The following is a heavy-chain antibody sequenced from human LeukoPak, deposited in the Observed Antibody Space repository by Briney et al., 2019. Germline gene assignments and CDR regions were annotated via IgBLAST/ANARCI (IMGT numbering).Heavy chain of an antibody. D-gene: IGHD1-26*01. J-gene: IGHJ4*02. CDR3: ARDVGGSLDY. V-gene: IGHV3-7*01. CDR1: GFTFSTYW. Sequence: GGSLRLSCAASGFTFSTYWMAWVRQAPGKGLEWVANIKGDESAKHQADSVKGRFTIFRDNAQNSVYLQMTSLRGGDTAVYYCARDVGGSLDYWGQGTLVTVSS. CDR2: IKGDESAK.